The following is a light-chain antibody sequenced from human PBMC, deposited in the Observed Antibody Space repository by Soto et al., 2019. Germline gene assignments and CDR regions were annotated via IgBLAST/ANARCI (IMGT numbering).Light chain of an antibody. CDR1: QSLLHSNGYNY. J-gene: IGKJ1*01. Sequence: DVVMTQSPLSLPVTPGEPASISCRSSQSLLHSNGYNYLDWYLQKPGQSPQLLIYLGSNRASGVPARFSGSGSGTDFTLKISRVQTEDVGVYYCMPSLQTPPTFGQGTKVDIK. CDR2: LGS. V-gene: IGKV2-28*01. CDR3: MPSLQTPPT.